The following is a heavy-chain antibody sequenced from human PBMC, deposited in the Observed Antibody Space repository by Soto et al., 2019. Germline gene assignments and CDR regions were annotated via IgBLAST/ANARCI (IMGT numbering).Heavy chain of an antibody. D-gene: IGHD2-15*01. CDR3: AKDGAPRYCSRSSCHPAGAY. Sequence: TVGSLRLSCAGSGFTFSNYGLHWVRQAPGKGLEWVAVISYDGSHKYYADSVKGRFTISRDNSNNMLYLQMDSLRAEDTAVYYCAKDGAPRYCSRSSCHPAGAYWGQGTLVTVSS. CDR1: GFTFSNYG. V-gene: IGHV3-30*18. J-gene: IGHJ4*02. CDR2: ISYDGSHK.